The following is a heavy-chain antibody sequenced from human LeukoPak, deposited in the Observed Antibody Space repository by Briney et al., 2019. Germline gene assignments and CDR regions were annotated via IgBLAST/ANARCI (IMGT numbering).Heavy chain of an antibody. Sequence: TGGSLRLSCAASGFTFSSYSMNWVRQAPGKGLEWVSYISTSSSYIYYADSVKGRFTISRDNAKNSLYLQMNSLRAEDTAVYYCARFGSGISDYWGQGTLVTVSS. CDR1: GFTFSSYS. CDR3: ARFGSGISDY. J-gene: IGHJ4*02. D-gene: IGHD3-10*01. CDR2: ISTSSSYI. V-gene: IGHV3-21*01.